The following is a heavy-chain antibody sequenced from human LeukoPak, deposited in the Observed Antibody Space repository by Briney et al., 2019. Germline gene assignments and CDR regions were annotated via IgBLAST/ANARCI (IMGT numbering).Heavy chain of an antibody. Sequence: ALVKVSCKASGYTFIYYYIHWVRQAPGQGLEWMGRINPTTGDTDYAQKFQGKVSMTRDTSISTAYMDVSRLRSDDTAVYYCATLGEDNSDTPFDYWGQGTLVTVSS. V-gene: IGHV1-2*06. D-gene: IGHD3-16*01. CDR3: ATLGEDNSDTPFDY. CDR2: INPTTGDT. CDR1: GYTFIYYY. J-gene: IGHJ4*02.